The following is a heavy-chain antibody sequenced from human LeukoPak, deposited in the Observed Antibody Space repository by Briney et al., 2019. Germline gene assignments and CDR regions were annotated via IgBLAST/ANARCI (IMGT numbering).Heavy chain of an antibody. CDR2: INHSGST. CDR1: GGSFSGYY. D-gene: IGHD4-17*01. Sequence: SETLSLTCAVYGGSFSGYYWSWIRQPPGKGLEWIGEINHSGSTNCNPSLKSRVTISVDTSKNQFSLKLSSVTAADTAVYYCAVARTTVKGFDYWGQGTLVTVSS. CDR3: AVARTTVKGFDY. V-gene: IGHV4-34*01. J-gene: IGHJ4*02.